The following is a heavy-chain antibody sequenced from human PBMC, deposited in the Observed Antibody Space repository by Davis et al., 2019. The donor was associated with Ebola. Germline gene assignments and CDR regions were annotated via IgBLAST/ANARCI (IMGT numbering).Heavy chain of an antibody. CDR3: ANDPLGVGTGTFEN. CDR1: GFTFSTYV. V-gene: IGHV3-23*01. Sequence: GESLKISCAASGFTFSTYVMSWVRQAPGKGLEWVSAISGSGEKIYYADSVKGRFTIYRDNSKSTLYVQMNSLRDEDTAVYYCANDPLGVGTGTFENWGQGTLVTVSS. D-gene: IGHD1-7*01. CDR2: ISGSGEKI. J-gene: IGHJ4*02.